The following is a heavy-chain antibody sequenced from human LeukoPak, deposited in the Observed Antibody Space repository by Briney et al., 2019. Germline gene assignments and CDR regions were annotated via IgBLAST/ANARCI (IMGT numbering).Heavy chain of an antibody. V-gene: IGHV4-31*03. J-gene: IGHJ5*02. D-gene: IGHD3-22*01. CDR2: IYYSGST. Sequence: SETLSLTCTVSGGSISSGGYYWSWIRQHPGKGLEWIGYIYYSGSTYYNPSLKSRVTISVGTSKNQFSLKLSSVTAADTAVYYCARGADSSGYYSPLDNWFDPWGQGTLVTVS. CDR1: GGSISSGGYY. CDR3: ARGADSSGYYSPLDNWFDP.